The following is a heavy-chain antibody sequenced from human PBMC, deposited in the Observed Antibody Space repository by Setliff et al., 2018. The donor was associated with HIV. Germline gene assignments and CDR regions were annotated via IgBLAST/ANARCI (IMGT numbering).Heavy chain of an antibody. D-gene: IGHD3-10*01. CDR2: IYYSGST. CDR3: ARHGLLWFGAGYNWFDP. Sequence: PSETLSLTCTVSGGSISSSSYYWGWIRQPPGKGLEWIGSIYYSGSTYYNPSLKSRVTISVDTSKNQFSLKLSSVTAADTAVHYCARHGLLWFGAGYNWFDPWGQGTLVTVSS. CDR1: GGSISSSSYY. J-gene: IGHJ5*02. V-gene: IGHV4-39*01.